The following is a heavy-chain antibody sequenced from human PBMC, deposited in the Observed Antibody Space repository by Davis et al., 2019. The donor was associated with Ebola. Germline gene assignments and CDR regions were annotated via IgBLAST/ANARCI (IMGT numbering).Heavy chain of an antibody. Sequence: MPSETLSLTCTVSGGSISTGDFYWSWIRQPPGKGLEWIGYIYSGGSTYYNPSPQSRVIISLDTSKNQFSLKVSSVTAADTAVYYCGCLYGGNHFDYWGQGTLVTVSS. CDR3: GCLYGGNHFDY. J-gene: IGHJ4*02. CDR2: IYSGGST. V-gene: IGHV4-30-4*01. CDR1: GGSISTGDFY. D-gene: IGHD4-23*01.